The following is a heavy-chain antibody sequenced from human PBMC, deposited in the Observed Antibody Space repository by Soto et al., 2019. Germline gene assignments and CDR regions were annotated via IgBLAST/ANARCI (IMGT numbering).Heavy chain of an antibody. Sequence: QVQLQQWGAGLLKPSETLSLTCAVYGGSFSGYYWSWIRQPPGKGLEWIGEINHSGSTNYNPSLRSRFPISVETSKNQFSLKLSSVTAPGTAVYYGARRSGRITIFGVVINNWFDPWGQGTLVTVSS. D-gene: IGHD3-3*01. J-gene: IGHJ5*02. CDR3: ARRSGRITIFGVVINNWFDP. V-gene: IGHV4-34*01. CDR1: GGSFSGYY. CDR2: INHSGST.